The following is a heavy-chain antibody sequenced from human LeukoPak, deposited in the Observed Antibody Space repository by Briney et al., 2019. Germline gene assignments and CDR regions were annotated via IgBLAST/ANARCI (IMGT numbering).Heavy chain of an antibody. V-gene: IGHV1-2*02. D-gene: IGHD5-12*01. J-gene: IGHJ4*02. CDR2: INPKSGVT. CDR1: GYTFTGYY. CDR3: ARVAGYDPEEYFDY. Sequence: ASVKVSCKASGYTFTGYYIHWVRQAPGQGLEWMGWINPKSGVTNYAQKFQGRVTMTGDTSISTAHMELSRLTSDDTAVYYCARVAGYDPEEYFDYWGQGSLVTVSS.